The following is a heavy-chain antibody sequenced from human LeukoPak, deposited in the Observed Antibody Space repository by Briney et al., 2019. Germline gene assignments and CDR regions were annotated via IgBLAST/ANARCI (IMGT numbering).Heavy chain of an antibody. D-gene: IGHD3-3*01. CDR2: ISGSGGST. V-gene: IGHV3-23*01. Sequence: GSLRLSCAASGFTFSSYSMNWVRQAPGKGLEWVSAISGSGGSTYYADSVKGRFTISRDNSKNTLYLQMNSLRAEDTAVYYCAKDWGDFWSGYHPDYWGQGTLVTVSS. CDR3: AKDWGDFWSGYHPDY. J-gene: IGHJ4*02. CDR1: GFTFSSYS.